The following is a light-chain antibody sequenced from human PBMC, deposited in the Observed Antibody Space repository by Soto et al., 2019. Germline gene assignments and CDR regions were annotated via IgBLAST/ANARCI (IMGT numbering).Light chain of an antibody. CDR2: DVS. Sequence: QSALTQPPSASGSPGQSVAISCTGTSSDVGGYNYVSWYQQHPGKAPKLMIYDVSERPSGVPERFTGTKSGNTDSMTVSGLQTEDEADYDCRSYAGTHVVFGTGTKLTGL. CDR3: RSYAGTHVV. V-gene: IGLV2-8*01. J-gene: IGLJ1*01. CDR1: SSDVGGYNY.